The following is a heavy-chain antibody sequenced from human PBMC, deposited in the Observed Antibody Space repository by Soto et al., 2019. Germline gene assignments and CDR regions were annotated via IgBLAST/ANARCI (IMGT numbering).Heavy chain of an antibody. CDR2: ISYDGSNK. CDR3: AKGLGSAARPNY. D-gene: IGHD6-6*01. V-gene: IGHV3-30*18. CDR1: GFTFSSYG. Sequence: QVQLVESGGGVVQPGRSLRLSCAASGFTFSSYGMHWVRQAPGKGLEWVAVISYDGSNKYYPDSVKGRFTISRDNSKNTLYLQMNSLRAEDTAVYYCAKGLGSAARPNYWGQGTLVTVSS. J-gene: IGHJ4*02.